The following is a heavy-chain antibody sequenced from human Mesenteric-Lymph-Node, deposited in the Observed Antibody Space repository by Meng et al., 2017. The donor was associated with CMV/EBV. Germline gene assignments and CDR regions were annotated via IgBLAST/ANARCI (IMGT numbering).Heavy chain of an antibody. Sequence: LSLTCAASGFTFSDYYMSWIRQAPGKGLECVSYISSTGSTKNYADSVKGRFTISRDNAKNSLYLQMNSLRAEDTAVYYCARAKINYDFFYLDAFDIWGQGTVVTVSS. CDR2: ISSTGSTK. D-gene: IGHD3-3*01. J-gene: IGHJ3*02. CDR3: ARAKINYDFFYLDAFDI. CDR1: GFTFSDYY. V-gene: IGHV3-11*01.